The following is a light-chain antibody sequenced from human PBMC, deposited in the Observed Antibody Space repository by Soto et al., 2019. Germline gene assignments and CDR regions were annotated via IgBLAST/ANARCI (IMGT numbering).Light chain of an antibody. V-gene: IGKV1-39*01. CDR3: QQSFRSPIT. Sequence: DIQMTQSPSSRSASVGDRVTMACLASQSISSYLNWYQQKPGKAPKLLIFAASSLQSGVPSRFSGSRSGPDFTLTISSLQPEDFATYYCQQSFRSPITFGQGTRLEI. J-gene: IGKJ5*01. CDR2: AAS. CDR1: QSISSY.